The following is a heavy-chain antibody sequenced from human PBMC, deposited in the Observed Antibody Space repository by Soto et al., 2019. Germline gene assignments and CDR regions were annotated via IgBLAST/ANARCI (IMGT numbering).Heavy chain of an antibody. CDR1: GYTFTSYA. D-gene: IGHD1-7*01. J-gene: IGHJ3*02. CDR2: INAGNGNT. Sequence: ASVKFSCKASGYTFTSYAMHWVRQAPGQRLEWMGWINAGNGNTKYSQKFQGRVTITRDTSASTAYMELSSLRSEDTAVYYCARRRGNSDYDAFDIWGQGTMVTVSS. CDR3: ARRRGNSDYDAFDI. V-gene: IGHV1-3*01.